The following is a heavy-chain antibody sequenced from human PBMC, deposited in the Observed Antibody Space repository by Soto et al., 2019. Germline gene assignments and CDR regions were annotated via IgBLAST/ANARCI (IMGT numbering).Heavy chain of an antibody. J-gene: IGHJ3*01. CDR3: AREEGYCRGCSCCRSAFDL. CDR2: TFNYIPNP. D-gene: IGHD2-15*01. V-gene: IGHV3-21*01. Sequence: EVQLVESGGGLVKPGGSLRLSCAASGFASRAFSINWVRQAPGKGLQWVSSTFNYIPNPDYADSVKGRFTISRDNAENSVYLQMDSLRVDDTAVYYCAREEGYCRGCSCCRSAFDLWGQGTVVTVSS. CDR1: GFASRAFS.